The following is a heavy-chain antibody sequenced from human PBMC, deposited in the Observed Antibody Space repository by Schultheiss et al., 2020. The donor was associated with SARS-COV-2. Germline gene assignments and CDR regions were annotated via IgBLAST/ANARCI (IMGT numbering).Heavy chain of an antibody. Sequence: GESLKISCVASGFSVRDYVMTWVRQAPGKGLEWVSVIYSGGSTYYADSVKGRFTISRDNAKKTLYLQMSGLRADDTAVYYCAIDPNWGSGDSWGQGTLVTVSS. CDR3: AIDPNWGSGDS. CDR1: GFSVRDYV. V-gene: IGHV3-53*05. CDR2: IYSGGST. J-gene: IGHJ5*01. D-gene: IGHD7-27*01.